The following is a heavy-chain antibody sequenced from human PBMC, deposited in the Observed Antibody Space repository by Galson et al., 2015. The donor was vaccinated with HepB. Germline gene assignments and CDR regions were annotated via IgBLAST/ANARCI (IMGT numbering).Heavy chain of an antibody. Sequence: SLRLSCATSGFTFSSYAMHWVRQAPGKGLEWVAVISYDGSNRYYADSVKGRFTISRDNSKNTLYLQMNSLRAEDTAVYYCARVHCSGGSCYRLTAYLREADYWGQGTLVTVSS. CDR3: ARVHCSGGSCYRLTAYLREADY. CDR1: GFTFSSYA. J-gene: IGHJ4*02. V-gene: IGHV3-30*04. CDR2: ISYDGSNR. D-gene: IGHD2-15*01.